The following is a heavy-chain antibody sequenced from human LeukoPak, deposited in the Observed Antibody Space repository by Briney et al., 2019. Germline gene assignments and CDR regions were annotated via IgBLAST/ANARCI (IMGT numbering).Heavy chain of an antibody. CDR2: ISYSGST. Sequence: PSETLSLTCTVSGGSISSYYWSWIRQPPGKGLEWIGYISYSGSTNYNPSLKSRVTISIDTSKNQFSLKLNSVTAADTAVYYCARASYGGYVPYYYGMDVWGQGTAVTVSS. J-gene: IGHJ6*02. D-gene: IGHD5-12*01. V-gene: IGHV4-59*01. CDR3: ARASYGGYVPYYYGMDV. CDR1: GGSISSYY.